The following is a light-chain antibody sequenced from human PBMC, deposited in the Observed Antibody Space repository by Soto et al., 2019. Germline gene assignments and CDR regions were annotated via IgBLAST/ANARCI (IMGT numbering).Light chain of an antibody. Sequence: SVLTQPASVSGSPGQSITFSCTGTSSDIGRHNDVSWYQQYPGKAPKLMIYDVSNRPSGVSNRFSGSKSGNTASLTISGLQAEDEADYYCSSYRSGSTIFGGGTKVTVL. V-gene: IGLV2-14*01. CDR1: SSDIGRHND. CDR3: SSYRSGSTI. CDR2: DVS. J-gene: IGLJ2*01.